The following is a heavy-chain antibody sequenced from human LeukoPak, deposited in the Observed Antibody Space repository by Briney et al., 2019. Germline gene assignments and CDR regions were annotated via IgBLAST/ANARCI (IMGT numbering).Heavy chain of an antibody. Sequence: KPSETLSLTCAVYGGSFSGYYWSWIRQPPGKGLEWIGEINHSGSTNYNPPLKSRVTISVDTSKNQFSLKLSSVTAADTAVYYCARGPPQRITMVRGVITAPFLLYWGQGTLVTVSS. J-gene: IGHJ4*02. CDR3: ARGPPQRITMVRGVITAPFLLY. CDR2: INHSGST. V-gene: IGHV4-34*01. CDR1: GGSFSGYY. D-gene: IGHD3-10*01.